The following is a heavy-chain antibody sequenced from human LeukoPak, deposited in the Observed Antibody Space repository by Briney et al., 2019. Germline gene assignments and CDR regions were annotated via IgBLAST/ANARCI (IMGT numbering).Heavy chain of an antibody. V-gene: IGHV4-39*01. D-gene: IGHD2-15*01. CDR1: GGSISSSSYY. CDR3: ARQGSYCSGGSCIDY. CDR2: IYYSGST. Sequence: SETLSLTCTVSGGSISSSSYYWGWIRQPPGKGLEWIRSIYYSGSTYYNPSLKSRVTISVDTFKNQFSLKLSSVTAADTAVYYCARQGSYCSGGSCIDYWGQGTLVTVSS. J-gene: IGHJ4*02.